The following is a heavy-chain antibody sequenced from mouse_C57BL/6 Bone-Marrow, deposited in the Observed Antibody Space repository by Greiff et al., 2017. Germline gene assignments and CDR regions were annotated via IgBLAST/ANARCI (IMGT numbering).Heavy chain of an antibody. V-gene: IGHV1-54*01. D-gene: IGHD1-1*01. Sequence: VQLQQSGAELVRPGTSVKVSCKASGYAFTNYLIEWVKQRPGQGLEWIGVINPGSGGTNYNEKFKGKATLTADKSSSTAYMQLSSLTSEGSAGYFCARSGYGSSYGAMDYWGQGTSVTVSS. CDR3: ARSGYGSSYGAMDY. J-gene: IGHJ4*01. CDR2: INPGSGGT. CDR1: GYAFTNYL.